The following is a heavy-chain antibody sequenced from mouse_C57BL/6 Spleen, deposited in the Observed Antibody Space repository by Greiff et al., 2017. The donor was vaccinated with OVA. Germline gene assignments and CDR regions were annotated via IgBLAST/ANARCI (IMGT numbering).Heavy chain of an antibody. D-gene: IGHD1-1*01. CDR2: ISSGSSTI. J-gene: IGHJ1*03. CDR3: ARSRITTVGEGWYFDV. V-gene: IGHV5-17*01. Sequence: DVHLVESGGGLVKPGGSLKLSCAASGFTFSDYGMHWVRQAPETGLAWVAYISSGSSTIYYADTVKGRFTISRDNAKNTLFLQMTSLRSEDTAMYYCARSRITTVGEGWYFDVWGTGTTVTVSS. CDR1: GFTFSDYG.